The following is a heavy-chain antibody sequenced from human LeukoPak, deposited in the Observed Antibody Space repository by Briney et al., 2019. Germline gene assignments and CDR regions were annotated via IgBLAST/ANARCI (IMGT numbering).Heavy chain of an antibody. CDR3: AKDGLYYDGSEHVYYFDS. Sequence: GGSLRLSCAASGFTFSRSAMTWVRQGPGTGLEFVASIIYSGGATYYADSLKGRFTISRDNSKNTLYLQMNSLRAEDTALYYCAKDGLYYDGSEHVYYFDSWGQGTLVTVSS. D-gene: IGHD3-22*01. CDR1: GFTFSRSA. CDR2: IIYSGGAT. V-gene: IGHV3-23*01. J-gene: IGHJ4*02.